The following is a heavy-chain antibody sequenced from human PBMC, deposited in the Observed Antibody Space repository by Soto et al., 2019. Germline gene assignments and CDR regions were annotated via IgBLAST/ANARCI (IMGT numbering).Heavy chain of an antibody. V-gene: IGHV3-43*01. CDR3: AKDEGAAVESPGD. CDR1: GFILDDFT. Sequence: GGCLRLACAASGFILDDFTMHWVRLVPGKGLQWVSYINWDGRIAMYADSVKGRFTISRDNTNNHLYLQMNSLRSDDTALYYCAKDEGAAVESPGDWGHGTLVTVSS. CDR2: INWDGRIA. J-gene: IGHJ4*01. D-gene: IGHD6-13*01.